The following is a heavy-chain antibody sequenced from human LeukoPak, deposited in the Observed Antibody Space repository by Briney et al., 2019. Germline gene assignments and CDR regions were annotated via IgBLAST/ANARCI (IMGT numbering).Heavy chain of an antibody. CDR3: AKNKFLFGELAYYFDY. Sequence: GGSLRLSCVASGFTLTSVVMSWVRPAPGRGGEWVSAIIGSVGSTYYADTVKGRFTKFRDNSKNTLYMQMNSLRAEDTAVYYCAKNKFLFGELAYYFDYWGQGTLVTVSS. D-gene: IGHD3-10*02. J-gene: IGHJ4*02. V-gene: IGHV3-23*01. CDR2: IIGSVGST. CDR1: GFTLTSVV.